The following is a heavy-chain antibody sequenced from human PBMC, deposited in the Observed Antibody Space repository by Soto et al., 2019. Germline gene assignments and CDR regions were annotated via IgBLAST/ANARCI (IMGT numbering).Heavy chain of an antibody. CDR3: ARRDIVGVPAAPLYGMDV. CDR1: GGAFSSYA. D-gene: IGHD2-2*01. J-gene: IGHJ6*02. Sequence: QVQLVQSGAEVKKPGSSVKVSCKASGGAFSSYAISWVRQAPGQGLEWMGGIIPIFGTTNYAQKFQGRVTITAAKSTSTAYMELINLRPDDTAVYYCARRDIVGVPAAPLYGMDVWGQGTTVSVSS. V-gene: IGHV1-69*06. CDR2: IIPIFGTT.